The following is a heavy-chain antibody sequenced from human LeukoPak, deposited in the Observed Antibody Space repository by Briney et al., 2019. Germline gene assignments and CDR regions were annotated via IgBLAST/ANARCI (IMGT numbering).Heavy chain of an antibody. J-gene: IGHJ5*02. CDR1: GGSFSGYY. CDR3: ASWDHCSSTSCYTGLDNWFDP. D-gene: IGHD2-2*02. Sequence: KSSETLSLTCAVYGGSFSGYYWSWIRQALGKGLEWVSYISSSSSTIYYADSVKGRFTISRDNAKNSLYLQMNSLRAEDTAVYYCASWDHCSSTSCYTGLDNWFDPWGQGTLVTVSS. CDR2: ISSSSSTI. V-gene: IGHV3-11*04.